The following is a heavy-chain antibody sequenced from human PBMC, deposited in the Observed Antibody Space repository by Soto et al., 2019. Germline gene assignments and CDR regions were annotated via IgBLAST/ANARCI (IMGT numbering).Heavy chain of an antibody. CDR2: INPNSGGT. V-gene: IGHV1-2*04. J-gene: IGHJ4*02. D-gene: IGHD1-26*01. Sequence: QVQLVQSGAEVKKPGASVKVSCKASGYTFTGYYMHWVRQAPGQGLEWMGWINPNSGGTNYAQQFQGWVTMTRDTSFSTAYMELSRLRSDDTAVYYCARDDGSYYFDYWGQGTLVTVSS. CDR1: GYTFTGYY. CDR3: ARDDGSYYFDY.